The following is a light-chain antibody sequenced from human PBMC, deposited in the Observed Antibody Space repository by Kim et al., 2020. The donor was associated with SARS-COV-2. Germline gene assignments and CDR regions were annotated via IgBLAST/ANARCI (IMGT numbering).Light chain of an antibody. CDR3: QKYSSSLT. CDR2: GAS. CDR1: QSVSSSY. J-gene: IGKJ4*01. V-gene: IGKV3-20*01. Sequence: LDPGERATVTCRASQSVSSSYLAWYQQNPGQAPRLLIYGASSRATGIPDRFSGSESGTDFTLTISRLEPEDFAVYYCQKYSSSLTFGGGTKVDIK.